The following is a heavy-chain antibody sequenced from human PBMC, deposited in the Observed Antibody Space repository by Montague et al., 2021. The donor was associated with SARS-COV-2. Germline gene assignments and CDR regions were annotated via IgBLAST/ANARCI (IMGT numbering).Heavy chain of an antibody. CDR2: TYYRSKWYR. CDR3: ARSGYGGGTTWFYFDS. J-gene: IGHJ4*02. V-gene: IGHV6-1*01. Sequence: CAISGDSVSSNSAAWNWIRQSPSRGLEWLGRTYYRSKWYRDYALSVRSRLTVNPDTSENQFSLQLNSVTPDDTAVYYCARSGYGGGTTWFYFDSWGPGTLTTVSS. CDR1: GDSVSSNSAA. D-gene: IGHD6-13*01.